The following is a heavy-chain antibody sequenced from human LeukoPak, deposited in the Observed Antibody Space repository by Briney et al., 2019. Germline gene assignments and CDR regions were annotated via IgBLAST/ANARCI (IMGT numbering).Heavy chain of an antibody. J-gene: IGHJ4*02. Sequence: ASVKVSCKASGYTFTGYYMHWVRQAPGQGLEWMGWINPNSGGTNYAQKCQGRVTMTRDTSISTAYMELSRLRSDDTAVYDCAREYSSSPRSMDYWGQGALVTVSS. CDR3: AREYSSSPRSMDY. D-gene: IGHD6-6*01. CDR2: INPNSGGT. V-gene: IGHV1-2*02. CDR1: GYTFTGYY.